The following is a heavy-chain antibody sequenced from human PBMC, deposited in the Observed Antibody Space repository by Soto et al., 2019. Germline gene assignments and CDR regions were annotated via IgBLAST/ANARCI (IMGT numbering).Heavy chain of an antibody. CDR1: GYTFASYA. CDR3: AVTTVTTDWDY. D-gene: IGHD4-17*01. J-gene: IGHJ4*02. CDR2: INAGNGNT. V-gene: IGHV1-3*01. Sequence: ASVKVSCKASGYTFASYATQWVRQAPGQRLEWMGWINAGNGNTKYSQKFQGRVTITRDTSASTAYMELSSLRSEDTAVYYCAVTTVTTDWDYWGQGTLVTVSS.